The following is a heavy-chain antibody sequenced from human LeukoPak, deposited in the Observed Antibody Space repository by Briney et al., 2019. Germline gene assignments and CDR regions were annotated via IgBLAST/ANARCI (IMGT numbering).Heavy chain of an antibody. CDR2: ISVDGGST. CDR3: ARESERSGWYDY. J-gene: IGHJ4*02. D-gene: IGHD6-19*01. Sequence: RRSRRLSCARPGFMLHAYDLHWGRQLPGKCMEWVSLISVDGGSTFYADSVKGRFTISRDNSKNSLYLQMNSLRSDDTALYYCARESERSGWYDYWGQGTLVTVSS. CDR1: GFMLHAYD. V-gene: IGHV3-43*02.